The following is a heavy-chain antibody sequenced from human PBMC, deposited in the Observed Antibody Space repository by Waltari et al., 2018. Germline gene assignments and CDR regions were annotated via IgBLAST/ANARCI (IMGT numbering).Heavy chain of an antibody. CDR1: GYSISSGYY. Sequence: QVQLQESGPGLVKPSETLSLTCAVSGYSISSGYYWGWIRQPPGKGLEWIGSIYHSVSTYYNPSLKSRVTISVDTSKNQFSLKLSSVTAADTAVYYCARHQADVIVATIFYFDYWGQGTLVTVSS. CDR2: IYHSVST. D-gene: IGHD5-12*01. V-gene: IGHV4-38-2*01. J-gene: IGHJ4*02. CDR3: ARHQADVIVATIFYFDY.